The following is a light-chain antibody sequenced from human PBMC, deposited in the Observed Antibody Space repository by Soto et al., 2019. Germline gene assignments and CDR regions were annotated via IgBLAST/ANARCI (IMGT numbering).Light chain of an antibody. V-gene: IGKV1-17*03. J-gene: IGKJ2*01. CDR1: QDISRF. CDR3: LQHNTYPYT. Sequence: DVQMAQSPSAMSASVGDRVTIACRASQDISRFVAWFQHKPGRAPERLIYETSNLQPGVPSRFSGSGSGTEFTLAISGLQPEDFATYYCLQHNTYPYTFGQGTKLDIK. CDR2: ETS.